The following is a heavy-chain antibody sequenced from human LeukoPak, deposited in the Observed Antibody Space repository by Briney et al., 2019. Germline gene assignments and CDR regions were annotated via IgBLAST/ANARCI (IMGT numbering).Heavy chain of an antibody. CDR2: INHSGST. J-gene: IGHJ6*03. CDR1: DGSFSGYY. CDR3: AREAGSYYYYYYMDV. Sequence: SETLSLTCAVYDGSFSGYYWSWIRQPPGRGLEWIGEINHSGSTNYNPSLKSRVTISVDTSKNQFSLKLSSVTAADTAVYYCAREAGSYYYYYYMDVWGKGTTVTISS. D-gene: IGHD1-1*01. V-gene: IGHV4-34*01.